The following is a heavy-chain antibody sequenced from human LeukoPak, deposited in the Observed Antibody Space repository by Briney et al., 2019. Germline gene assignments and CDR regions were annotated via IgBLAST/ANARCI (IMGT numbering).Heavy chain of an antibody. CDR1: GGSFSGYY. D-gene: IGHD5-18*01. CDR2: INHSGST. J-gene: IGHJ4*02. CDR3: ARASREYSYGLGY. Sequence: KPSETLSLTCAVYGGSFSGYYWSWIRQPPGKGLEWIGEINHSGSTNYNPSLKSRVTISVDTSKNQLSLKLSSVTAADTAVYYCARASREYSYGLGYWGQGTLVTVSS. V-gene: IGHV4-34*01.